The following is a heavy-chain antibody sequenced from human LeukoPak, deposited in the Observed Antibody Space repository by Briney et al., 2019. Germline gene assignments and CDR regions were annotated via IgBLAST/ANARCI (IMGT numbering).Heavy chain of an antibody. V-gene: IGHV3-53*01. CDR2: IYSGGST. CDR3: AREGSVSPFDY. D-gene: IGHD3-10*01. J-gene: IGHJ4*02. CDR1: GFTVSSKY. Sequence: GGSLRLSCAASGFTVSSKYMSWVRQAPGKGLEWVSVIYSGGSTYYADSVKGRFTISRDNLKNTLYLQMNSLRAEDTAMYYCAREGSVSPFDYWGQGTLVTVSS.